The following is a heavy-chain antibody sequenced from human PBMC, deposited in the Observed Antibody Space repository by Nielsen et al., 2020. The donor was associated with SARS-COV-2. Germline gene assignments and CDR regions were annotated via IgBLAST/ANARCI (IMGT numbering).Heavy chain of an antibody. D-gene: IGHD1-26*01. CDR3: ARDDGGYYPVYYFDY. V-gene: IGHV3-48*02. J-gene: IGHJ4*02. CDR2: ISSSSSTI. Sequence: GGSLRLSCAASGFTFSSYSMNWVRQAPGKGLEWVSYISSSSSTIYYADSVKGRFTISRDNAKNSLYLQMNSLRDEDTAVYYCARDDGGYYPVYYFDYWGQGTLVTVSS. CDR1: GFTFSSYS.